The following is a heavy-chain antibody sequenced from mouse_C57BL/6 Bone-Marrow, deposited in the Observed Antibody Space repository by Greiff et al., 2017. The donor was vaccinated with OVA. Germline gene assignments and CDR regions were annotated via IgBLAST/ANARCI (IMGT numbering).Heavy chain of an antibody. CDR1: GYTFTSYW. CDR3: AILTGTDY. V-gene: IGHV1-64*01. Sequence: QVHVKQPGAELVKPGASVKLSCKASGYTFTSYWMHWVKQRPGQGLEWIGMIHPNSGSTNYNEKFKSKATLTVDKSSSTAYMQLSSLTSEDSAVYYFAILTGTDYWGQGTTLTVSS. J-gene: IGHJ2*01. CDR2: IHPNSGST. D-gene: IGHD4-1*01.